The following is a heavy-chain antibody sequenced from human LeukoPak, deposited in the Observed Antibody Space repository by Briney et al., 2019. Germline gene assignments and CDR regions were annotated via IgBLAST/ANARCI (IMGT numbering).Heavy chain of an antibody. J-gene: IGHJ5*02. CDR3: ARGALVRGVIIDGDWFDP. CDR1: GYTFTSYG. Sequence: GASVKVSYKPSGYTFTSYGISWVRQAPGQGLEWMGWISAYNGNTNYAQKLQGRVTMTTDTSTSTAYMELRSLRSDDTAVYYCARGALVRGVIIDGDWFDPWGQGTLVTVSS. V-gene: IGHV1-18*01. D-gene: IGHD3-10*01. CDR2: ISAYNGNT.